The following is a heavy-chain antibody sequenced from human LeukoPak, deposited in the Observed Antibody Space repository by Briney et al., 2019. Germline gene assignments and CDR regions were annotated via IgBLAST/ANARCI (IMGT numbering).Heavy chain of an antibody. CDR2: IDPSDSYT. Sequence: GESLKISCKGSGYSFTSYWISWVRQMPGKGLEWMGRIDPSDSYTNYSPSFQGHVTISADKPISTAYLQWSSLKASDTAMYYCARQNCSGGSCYWKHYYYYGMDVWGKGTTVTVSS. CDR3: ARQNCSGGSCYWKHYYYYGMDV. V-gene: IGHV5-10-1*01. CDR1: GYSFTSYW. J-gene: IGHJ6*04. D-gene: IGHD2-15*01.